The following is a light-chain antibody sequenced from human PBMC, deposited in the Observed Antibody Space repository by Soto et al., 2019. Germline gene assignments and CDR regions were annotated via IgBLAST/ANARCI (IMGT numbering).Light chain of an antibody. V-gene: IGLV1-40*01. CDR3: QSYDTGLSAYV. Sequence: SVLTQPPSVSGAPGQRVTISCTGSSSNIGAGYDVHWYQQLPGTAPKLLISGNSNRPSGVPDRFSGSKSGTSASLAITGLQAEDEADYYCQSYDTGLSAYVFGTGTKLTVL. CDR2: GNS. J-gene: IGLJ1*01. CDR1: SSNIGAGYD.